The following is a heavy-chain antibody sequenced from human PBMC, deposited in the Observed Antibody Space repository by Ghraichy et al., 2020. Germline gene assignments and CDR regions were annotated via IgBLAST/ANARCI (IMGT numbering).Heavy chain of an antibody. CDR2: ISSGSSYI. V-gene: IGHV3-21*01. D-gene: IGHD6-19*01. CDR1: GFTFSSYS. Sequence: GGSLGLSCAASGFTFSSYSMNWVRQAPGKGLEWVSSISSGSSYIYYADSVKGRFTISRDNAKNSLYLQMNSLRAEDTAVYYCARFHGGWGFGRSYYFDYWGQGTLVTVSS. J-gene: IGHJ4*02. CDR3: ARFHGGWGFGRSYYFDY.